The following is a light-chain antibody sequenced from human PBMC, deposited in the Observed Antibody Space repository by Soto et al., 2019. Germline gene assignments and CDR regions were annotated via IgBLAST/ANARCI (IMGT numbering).Light chain of an antibody. J-gene: IGKJ4*01. CDR2: AAS. CDR3: QQSYKTPLT. V-gene: IGKV1-39*01. CDR1: QSINSF. Sequence: DIQMTQSPSSLSASVGDRVTITCRASQSINSFLNWYQHKPAKAPKLLIFAASSFQPEVPSSFSGSGSDTDFTFTISSLQPEDFANYYCQQSYKTPLTFSGGTQVEIE.